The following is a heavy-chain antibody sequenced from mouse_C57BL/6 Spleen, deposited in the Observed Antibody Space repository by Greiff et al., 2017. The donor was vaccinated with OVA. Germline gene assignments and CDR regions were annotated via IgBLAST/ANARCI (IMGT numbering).Heavy chain of an antibody. V-gene: IGHV1-62-2*01. J-gene: IGHJ1*03. D-gene: IGHD2-1*01. CDR2: FYPGSGSI. CDR1: GYTFTSYW. CDR3: ARQEGGYGNGYFDV. Sequence: QVQLQQPGAELVKPGASVKMSCKASGYTFTSYWITWVKQRPGQGLEWIGWFYPGSGSIKYNEKFKDKATLTADKSSSTVYMELSRLTSEDSAVYFCARQEGGYGNGYFDVWGTGTTVTVSS.